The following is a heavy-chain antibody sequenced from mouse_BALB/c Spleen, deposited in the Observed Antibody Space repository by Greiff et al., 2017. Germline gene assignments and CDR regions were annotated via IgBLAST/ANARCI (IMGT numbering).Heavy chain of an antibody. CDR1: GFTFTDYY. Sequence: EVQVVESGGGLVQPGGSLRLSCATSGFTFTDYYMSWVRQPPGKALEWLGFIRNKANGYTTEYSASVKARFTISRDTSQSVLYLQMNTLRAEDSATYYCARDGVGWYFDVWGAGTTVTVSS. V-gene: IGHV7-3*02. CDR2: IRNKANGYTT. CDR3: ARDGVGWYFDV. J-gene: IGHJ1*01.